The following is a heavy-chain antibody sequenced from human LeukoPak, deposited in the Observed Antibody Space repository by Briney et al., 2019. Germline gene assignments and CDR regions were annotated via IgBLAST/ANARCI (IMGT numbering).Heavy chain of an antibody. CDR1: GFTFSNYW. CDR3: VRDLILVWTPGDDFDH. D-gene: IGHD3-16*01. V-gene: IGHV3-74*01. Sequence: GGSLRLFCAASGFTFSNYWMHWVRQAPGKGLEWVSRINERATIISYADSVKGRFTISRENARNTLYLQMNSLTAEDTAVYYCVRDLILVWTPGDDFDHWGQGTLVTVSS. CDR2: INERATII. J-gene: IGHJ4*02.